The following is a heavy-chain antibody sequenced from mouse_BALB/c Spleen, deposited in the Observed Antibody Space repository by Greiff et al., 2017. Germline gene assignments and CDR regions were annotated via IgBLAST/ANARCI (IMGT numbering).Heavy chain of an antibody. D-gene: IGHD2-14*01. V-gene: IGHV3-6*02. CDR2: ISYDGSN. Sequence: VQLQQSGPGLVKPSQSLSLTCSVTGYSITSGYYWNWIRQFPGNKLEWMGYISYDGSNNYNPSLKNRISITRDTSKNQFFLKLNSVTTEDTATYYCARAPYYRYDWFAYWGQGTLVTVSA. CDR1: GYSITSGYY. J-gene: IGHJ3*01. CDR3: ARAPYYRYDWFAY.